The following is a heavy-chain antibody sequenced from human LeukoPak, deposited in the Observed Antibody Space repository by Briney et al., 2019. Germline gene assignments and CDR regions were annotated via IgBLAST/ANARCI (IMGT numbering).Heavy chain of an antibody. J-gene: IGHJ3*02. Sequence: PGGSLRLSCAASGFTFSGSAMHWVRQASGKGLEWVGRIRSKANSYATAYAASVKGRFTISRDDSKNTAYLQMNSLKTEDTAVYYCTRLGTASGAFDIWGQGTMVTVSS. CDR1: GFTFSGSA. V-gene: IGHV3-73*01. D-gene: IGHD3-10*01. CDR2: IRSKANSYAT. CDR3: TRLGTASGAFDI.